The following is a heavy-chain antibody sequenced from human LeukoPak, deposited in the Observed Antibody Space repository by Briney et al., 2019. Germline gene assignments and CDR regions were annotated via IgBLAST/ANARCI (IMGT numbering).Heavy chain of an antibody. D-gene: IGHD3-22*01. J-gene: IGHJ4*02. CDR3: ARHLGDYYDSSGSFDY. V-gene: IGHV4-59*08. Sequence: SETLSLTCTVSGGSISSYYWSWIRQPPGKGLEWIGYIYYSGSTNYNPSLKSRVTISVDTSKNQFSLKLSSVTAADTAVYYCARHLGDYYDSSGSFDYWGQGTLVTVSS. CDR2: IYYSGST. CDR1: GGSISSYY.